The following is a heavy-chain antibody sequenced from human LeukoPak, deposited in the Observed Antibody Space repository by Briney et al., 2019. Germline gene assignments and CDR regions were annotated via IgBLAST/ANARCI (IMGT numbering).Heavy chain of an antibody. CDR3: ARVRLVQYYYYGMDV. CDR1: GFTFSSYA. Sequence: PGGSLRLSCAASGFTFSSYAMSWVRQAPGKGLEWVSAISGSGGSTYYADSVKGRFTISRDNSKNTLYLQMNSLRAEDTAVYYCARVRLVQYYYYGMDVWGQGTTVTVSS. V-gene: IGHV3-23*01. CDR2: ISGSGGST. J-gene: IGHJ6*02. D-gene: IGHD6-6*01.